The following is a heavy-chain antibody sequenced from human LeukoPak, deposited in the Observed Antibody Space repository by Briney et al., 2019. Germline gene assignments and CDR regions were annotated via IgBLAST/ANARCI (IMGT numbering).Heavy chain of an antibody. CDR3: AAIAAAGSFDY. CDR2: ISYDGSNK. V-gene: IGHV3-30-3*01. D-gene: IGHD6-13*01. J-gene: IGHJ4*02. Sequence: QPGGSLRLSCAASGFTFSSYAMHWVRQAPGKGLEWVAVISYDGSNKYYADSVKGRFTISRDNSKNTLYLQMNSLRAEDTAVYYCAAIAAAGSFDYRGQGTLVTVSS. CDR1: GFTFSSYA.